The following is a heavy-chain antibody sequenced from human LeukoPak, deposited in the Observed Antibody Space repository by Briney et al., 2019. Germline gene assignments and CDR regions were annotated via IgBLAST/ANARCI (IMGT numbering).Heavy chain of an antibody. Sequence: GGSLRLSCAASGFTFDDYAMHWVRQAPGKGLEWVSGISWNSGSIGYADSVKGRFTISRDNAKNSLYLQMNSLRAEDMALYYCAKRGSSWYVPSGFDPWGQGTLVTVSS. J-gene: IGHJ5*02. D-gene: IGHD6-13*01. CDR3: AKRGSSWYVPSGFDP. CDR2: ISWNSGSI. V-gene: IGHV3-9*03. CDR1: GFTFDDYA.